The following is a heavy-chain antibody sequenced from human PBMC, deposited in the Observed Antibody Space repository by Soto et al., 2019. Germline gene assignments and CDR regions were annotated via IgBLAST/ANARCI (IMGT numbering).Heavy chain of an antibody. Sequence: PGGSLRLSCAASGFTFSSYGIHWVRQAPGKGLEWVAFISYDENNKYYADSVKGRFTIYRDNSKTTLYLQMNSLRAEDTAVYYCAKEPLNIAAAYNWFEYWGQGTLVTVSS. J-gene: IGHJ5*01. V-gene: IGHV3-30*18. CDR2: ISYDENNK. D-gene: IGHD6-13*01. CDR1: GFTFSSYG. CDR3: AKEPLNIAAAYNWFEY.